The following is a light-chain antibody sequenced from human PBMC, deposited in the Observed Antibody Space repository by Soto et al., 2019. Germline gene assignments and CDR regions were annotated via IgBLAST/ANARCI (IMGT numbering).Light chain of an antibody. J-gene: IGKJ3*01. V-gene: IGKV1-27*01. CDR2: AAS. CDR3: QKYNDAPRT. CDR1: QGISNY. Sequence: DIEMTQSPSSLSASVGDRVTITCRASQGISNYLAWYQQKPGKVPKLLIYAASALQSGVPSRFSGSGSATVFTLTISSLQPEDVATYYCQKYNDAPRTFGPGTKVDIK.